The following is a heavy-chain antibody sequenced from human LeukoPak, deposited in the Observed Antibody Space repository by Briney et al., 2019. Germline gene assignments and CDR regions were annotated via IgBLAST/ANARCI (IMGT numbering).Heavy chain of an antibody. V-gene: IGHV5-51*01. D-gene: IGHD3-9*01. CDR1: AYIFTNSW. Sequence: GESLKISCKGSAYIFTNSWIGWVRQMPGKGLEWMGIIYLADSDTRYSPSFQGQVTISADKSINTAYLQWSSLKASDTAIYYCASPRDKRYSDWLSLDFWGQGTLVTVSS. CDR3: ASPRDKRYSDWLSLDF. CDR2: IYLADSDT. J-gene: IGHJ4*02.